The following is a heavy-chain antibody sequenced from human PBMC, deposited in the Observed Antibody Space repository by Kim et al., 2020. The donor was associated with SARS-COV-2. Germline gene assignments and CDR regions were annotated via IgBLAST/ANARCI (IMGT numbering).Heavy chain of an antibody. Sequence: GGSLRLSCAASGFTFSSYALSWVRQAPGKWLEWVSAISGSGGSTYYADSVKGRFTISRDNSKNTLYLQMNSLRAEDTAVYYCAKDRVLLWFRELFDPWGQGTLVSVSS. D-gene: IGHD3-10*01. CDR3: AKDRVLLWFRELFDP. CDR1: GFTFSSYA. J-gene: IGHJ5*02. V-gene: IGHV3-23*01. CDR2: ISGSGGST.